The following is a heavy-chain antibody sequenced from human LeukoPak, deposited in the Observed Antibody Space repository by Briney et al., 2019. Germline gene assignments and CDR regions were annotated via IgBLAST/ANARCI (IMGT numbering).Heavy chain of an antibody. CDR3: ASLYSSGWYYGY. CDR1: GYTFTGYF. J-gene: IGHJ4*02. D-gene: IGHD6-19*01. V-gene: IGHV1-2*02. CDR2: LNPNSGGT. Sequence: ASVNVSCTPSGYTFTGYFMHWVRQAPGQGLEWMGWLNPNSGGTNYAQKFQGRVTMTGDTSTSTAYLELSSLRSDDTAVYYCASLYSSGWYYGYWGQGTLVTVSS.